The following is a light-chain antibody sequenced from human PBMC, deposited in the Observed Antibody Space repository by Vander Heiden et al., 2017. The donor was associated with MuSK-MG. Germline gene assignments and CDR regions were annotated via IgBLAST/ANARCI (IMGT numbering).Light chain of an antibody. Sequence: SSELTPDPAVSVALGQTVRITCQGDSLRSYYATWYPPKQGHAPVLVIDGKKIRPSGIPDRFSGSSAGNTAAWTSTGAQAEDEADYYCNSRDSSDNHVVFGGGTKRTVL. CDR2: GKK. V-gene: IGLV3-19*01. CDR3: NSRDSSDNHVV. J-gene: IGLJ2*01. CDR1: SLRSYY.